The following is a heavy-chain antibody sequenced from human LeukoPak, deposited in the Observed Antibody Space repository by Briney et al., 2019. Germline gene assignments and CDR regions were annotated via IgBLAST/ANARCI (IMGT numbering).Heavy chain of an antibody. Sequence: SETLSLTCTVSGGSISSGGYYWSWIRQHPGKGLEWIGYVYYSGSTYYNPSLKSRVTISVDTSKNQFSLKLSSVTAADTAVYYCARSTGHYFDYWGQGTLVTVSS. V-gene: IGHV4-31*03. J-gene: IGHJ4*02. D-gene: IGHD3-10*01. CDR3: ARSTGHYFDY. CDR1: GGSISSGGYY. CDR2: VYYSGST.